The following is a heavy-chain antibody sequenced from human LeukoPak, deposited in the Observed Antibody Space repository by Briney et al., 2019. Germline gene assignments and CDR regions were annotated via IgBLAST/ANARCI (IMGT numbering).Heavy chain of an antibody. CDR3: ARAPYCSSTSCFYYYYYMDV. V-gene: IGHV3-48*03. D-gene: IGHD2-2*01. Sequence: PGGSLRLSCAASGFTFSSYEMNWVRQAPGKGLEWVSYISSSGSTIYYADSVKGRFTISRDNAKNSLYLQMNSLRAEDTAVYYCARAPYCSSTSCFYYYYYMDVWGKGTTVTVSS. CDR2: ISSSGSTI. CDR1: GFTFSSYE. J-gene: IGHJ6*03.